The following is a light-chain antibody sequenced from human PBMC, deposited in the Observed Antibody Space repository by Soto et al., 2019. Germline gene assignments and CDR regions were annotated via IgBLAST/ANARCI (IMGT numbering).Light chain of an antibody. Sequence: QSALTQPASVSGSPGQSITISCTGTSNDVGGYNYVSWYQHHPGKAPKLMVYDVSNRPSGVSNRFSGSKSGNTASLTISGLQPEDEADYYCSSYSSSSTLVLFGGGTKVTVL. J-gene: IGLJ2*01. CDR3: SSYSSSSTLVL. V-gene: IGLV2-14*03. CDR1: SNDVGGYNY. CDR2: DVS.